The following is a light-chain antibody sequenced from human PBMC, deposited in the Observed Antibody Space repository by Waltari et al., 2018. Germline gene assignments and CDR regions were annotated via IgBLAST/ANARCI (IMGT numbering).Light chain of an antibody. CDR2: EVS. J-gene: IGLJ2*01. V-gene: IGLV2-18*02. CDR3: GSFTSSSAFV. CDR1: SSDVGSYHR. Sequence: QSALTQPPSVSGSPGQSVTISCTGTSSDVGSYHRVSWYQQPPGTAPKLMIYEVSHRPSGVPDRFSGSKFGNTASLTISGLQAEDEADYYCGSFTSSSAFVFGGGTKLTVL.